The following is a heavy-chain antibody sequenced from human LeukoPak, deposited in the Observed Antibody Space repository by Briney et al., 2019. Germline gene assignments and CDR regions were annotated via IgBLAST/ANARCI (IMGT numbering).Heavy chain of an antibody. Sequence: GESLKISCKGSGYSFTSYWIVWVRQMPGKGLEWMGIISPGDSDTRYSPSFQGQVTISADKSISTAYLQWSSLKASDTAMYYCARQANIVVVPAAMDWFDPWGQGTLVTVSS. V-gene: IGHV5-51*01. CDR1: GYSFTSYW. CDR2: ISPGDSDT. D-gene: IGHD2-2*01. J-gene: IGHJ5*02. CDR3: ARQANIVVVPAAMDWFDP.